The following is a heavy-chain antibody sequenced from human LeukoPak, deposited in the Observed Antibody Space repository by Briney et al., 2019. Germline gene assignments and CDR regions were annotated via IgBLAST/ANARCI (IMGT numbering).Heavy chain of an antibody. J-gene: IGHJ6*03. V-gene: IGHV5-51*01. Sequence: GESLIISCKGSGYSFTSYWIGWVRQMPGKGLEWMGIIYPGDSDTRYSPSFQGQVTISADKSISTAYLQWSSLKASDTAMYYCARSWGYCSSTSCYNYYYYYMDVWGKGTTVTVSS. CDR3: ARSWGYCSSTSCYNYYYYYMDV. CDR1: GYSFTSYW. CDR2: IYPGDSDT. D-gene: IGHD2-2*02.